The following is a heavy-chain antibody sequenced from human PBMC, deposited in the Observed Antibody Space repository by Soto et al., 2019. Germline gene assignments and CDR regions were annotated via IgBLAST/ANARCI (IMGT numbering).Heavy chain of an antibody. CDR2: INDDGSTA. D-gene: IGHD1-1*01. CDR1: GFTFSAYW. CDR3: ARGPRVSSTGTGAH. V-gene: IGHV3-74*01. Sequence: GGSLRLSCAVSGFTFSAYWMHWVRQVPGKGLTWVSRINDDGSTATYADSVKGRFVISRDNAKNSLYLEMNTLRVDDSGLYYCARGPRVSSTGTGAHWGRGTLVTVSS. J-gene: IGHJ4*02.